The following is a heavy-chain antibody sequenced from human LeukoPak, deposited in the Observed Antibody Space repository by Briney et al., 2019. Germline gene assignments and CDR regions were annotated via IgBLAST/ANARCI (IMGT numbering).Heavy chain of an antibody. J-gene: IGHJ3*02. D-gene: IGHD3-22*01. Sequence: PGGSLRLSCAASGFTFSSYAMSWVRQAPGKGLEWVSAISGSGGSTYYADSVKGRFTISRDNSKNTLYLQMNSLRAEDTAVYYCAKPYYYDSSSGPGGAFDIWGQGTMVTVSS. CDR2: ISGSGGST. CDR1: GFTFSSYA. CDR3: AKPYYYDSSSGPGGAFDI. V-gene: IGHV3-23*01.